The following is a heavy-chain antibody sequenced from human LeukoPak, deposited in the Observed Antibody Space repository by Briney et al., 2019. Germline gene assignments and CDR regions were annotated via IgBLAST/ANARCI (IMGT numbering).Heavy chain of an antibody. CDR2: ISAHNGNT. Sequence: ASVKVSCKASGYTFTTHGIAWVRQAPGQGLEGMGWISAHNGNTNYAQGLQGRVTMTTDTSTNTAYMELRSLRSDDTAVYYCARDGYFDLWGRGTLVTVSS. V-gene: IGHV1-18*01. CDR3: ARDGYFDL. CDR1: GYTFTTHG. J-gene: IGHJ2*01.